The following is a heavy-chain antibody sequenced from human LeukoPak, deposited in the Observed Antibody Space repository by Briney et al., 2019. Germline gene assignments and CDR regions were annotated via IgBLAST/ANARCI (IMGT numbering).Heavy chain of an antibody. J-gene: IGHJ3*02. D-gene: IGHD2-15*01. CDR2: ISSSSSYI. V-gene: IGHV3-21*01. Sequence: GGSLRLSCAASGFTFSSCSMNWVRQAPGKGLEWVSSISSSSSYIYYADSVKGRFTISRDNAKNSLYLQMNSLRAEDTAVYYCARATCSGGSCSFGDAFDIWGQGTMVTVSS. CDR3: ARATCSGGSCSFGDAFDI. CDR1: GFTFSSCS.